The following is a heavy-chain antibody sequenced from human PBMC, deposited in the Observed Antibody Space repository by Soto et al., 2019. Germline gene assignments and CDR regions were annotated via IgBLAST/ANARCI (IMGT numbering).Heavy chain of an antibody. CDR1: GFTFDDYA. J-gene: IGHJ2*01. CDR2: ISWNSGSI. Sequence: SLRLSCAASGFTFDDYAMHWVRQAPGKGLEWVSGISWNSGSIGYVDSVKGRFTISRDNAKNSLYLQMNSLRAEDTALYYCAKSPYYYDSSGYPHWYFDLWGRGTLVTVSS. D-gene: IGHD3-22*01. V-gene: IGHV3-9*01. CDR3: AKSPYYYDSSGYPHWYFDL.